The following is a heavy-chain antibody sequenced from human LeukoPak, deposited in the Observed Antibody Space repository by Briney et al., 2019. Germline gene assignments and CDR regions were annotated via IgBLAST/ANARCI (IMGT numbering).Heavy chain of an antibody. J-gene: IGHJ4*02. CDR3: ARAQWELPSHFDY. D-gene: IGHD1-26*01. Sequence: ASVKVSCKASGYTFTGYYMHWVRQAPGQGLEWMGWINPNSGGTNYAQKFQGRVTMTRDTSISTAYMELSRLRSDDTAAYYCARAQWELPSHFDYWGQGTLVTVSS. CDR2: INPNSGGT. CDR1: GYTFTGYY. V-gene: IGHV1-2*02.